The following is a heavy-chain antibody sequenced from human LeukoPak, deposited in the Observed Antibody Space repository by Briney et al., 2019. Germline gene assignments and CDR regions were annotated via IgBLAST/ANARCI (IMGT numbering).Heavy chain of an antibody. Sequence: GASVKVSCKASGYTFTSYYVHWVRQAPGQGLEWMGIINPSGGSTSYAQKFQGRVTMTRDTSTSTVYMELSSLRSEDTAVYYCARGIISSGPHWYFDLWGRGTLVTVSS. CDR1: GYTFTSYY. J-gene: IGHJ2*01. V-gene: IGHV1-46*01. CDR2: INPSGGST. D-gene: IGHD6-19*01. CDR3: ARGIISSGPHWYFDL.